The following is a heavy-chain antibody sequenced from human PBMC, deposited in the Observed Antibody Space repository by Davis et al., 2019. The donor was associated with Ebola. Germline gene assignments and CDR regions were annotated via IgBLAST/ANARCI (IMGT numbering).Heavy chain of an antibody. CDR2: IYYSGST. CDR1: GGSISSYY. D-gene: IGHD2-2*01. V-gene: IGHV4-59*01. J-gene: IGHJ6*02. CDR3: ARGGIVVVPAAIIDYYYYHGMDV. Sequence: MPSETLSLTCTVSGGSISSYYWSWIRQPPGKGLEWIGYIYYSGSTNYNPSLKSRVTISVDTSKNQFSLKLSSVTAADTAVYYCARGGIVVVPAAIIDYYYYHGMDVWGQGTTVTVSS.